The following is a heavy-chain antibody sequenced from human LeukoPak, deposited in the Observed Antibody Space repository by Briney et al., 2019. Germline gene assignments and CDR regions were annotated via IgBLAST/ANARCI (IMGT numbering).Heavy chain of an antibody. V-gene: IGHV3-30*18. CDR1: GFTFSSYG. Sequence: GGSLRLSCAASGFTFSSYGMHWARQAPGKGLEWVAVISYDGSNKYYADSVKGRFTISRDNSKNTLYLQMNSLRAEDTAVYYCAKTSRRTFLYYFDYWGQGTLVTVSS. J-gene: IGHJ4*02. CDR3: AKTSRRTFLYYFDY. D-gene: IGHD3-3*01. CDR2: ISYDGSNK.